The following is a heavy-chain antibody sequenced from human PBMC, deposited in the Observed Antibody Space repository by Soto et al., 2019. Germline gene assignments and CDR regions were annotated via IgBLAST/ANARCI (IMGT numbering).Heavy chain of an antibody. CDR2: VNPDNGGT. J-gene: IGHJ6*02. D-gene: IGHD3-3*01. Sequence: QVHLVQSGAEVKNPGASVKVSCKASGYTFTGNYIHWVRQAPGQGLEWMGWVNPDNGGTTSARKFQGRVTMTRDTSVTTAYMELSRLISDDTAVYYCARDPRPPSGWLGFWEYGMYVWGQGTTVTVSS. CDR3: ARDPRPPSGWLGFWEYGMYV. CDR1: GYTFTGNY. V-gene: IGHV1-2*02.